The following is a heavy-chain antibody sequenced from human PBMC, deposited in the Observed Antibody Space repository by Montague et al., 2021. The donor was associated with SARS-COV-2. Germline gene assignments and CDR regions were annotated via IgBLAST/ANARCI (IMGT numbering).Heavy chain of an antibody. CDR3: ASELHPNYYYGMDV. CDR2: ISSSSSYI. Sequence: SLRLSCAASGFTFSSYSMNWVRQAPGKGLGWVSSISSSSSYIYYADSVKGQFTISRDNAKNSLYLQMNSLRAEDTAVYYCASELHPNYYYGMDVWGQGTTVTVSS. CDR1: GFTFSSYS. D-gene: IGHD4-11*01. V-gene: IGHV3-21*01. J-gene: IGHJ6*02.